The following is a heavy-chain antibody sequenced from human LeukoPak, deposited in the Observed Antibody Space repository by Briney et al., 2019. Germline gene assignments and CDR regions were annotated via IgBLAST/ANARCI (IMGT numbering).Heavy chain of an antibody. D-gene: IGHD4-17*01. CDR3: ATDIPGLGVGELDY. V-gene: IGHV3-15*01. J-gene: IGHJ4*02. Sequence: GGSLRLSCAASGFTFSGAWMTWVRQGPGKGLEWVGRIKSDGTTDYSTPVQGRFIISTDHSTDTVSLQMDSLRSDDTAVYFCATDIPGLGVGELDYWGQGTPVIVSS. CDR2: IKSDGTT. CDR1: GFTFSGAW.